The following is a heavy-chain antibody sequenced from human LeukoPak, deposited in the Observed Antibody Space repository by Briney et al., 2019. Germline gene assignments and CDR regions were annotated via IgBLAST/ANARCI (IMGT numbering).Heavy chain of an antibody. D-gene: IGHD2-21*02. CDR2: IRYDGSNK. CDR1: GFTFSTYD. Sequence: GGSLRLSCAASGFTFSTYDMHWVRQAPGKGLEWVALIRYDGSNKYYADSVKGRFTISRDNSKNTLYLQMNSLRAEDTAAYYCAKDPPTVLTRYFLHWGQGTLVIVSS. CDR3: AKDPPTVLTRYFLH. J-gene: IGHJ1*01. V-gene: IGHV3-30*02.